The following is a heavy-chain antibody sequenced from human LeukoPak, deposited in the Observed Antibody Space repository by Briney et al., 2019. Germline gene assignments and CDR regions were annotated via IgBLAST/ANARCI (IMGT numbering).Heavy chain of an antibody. CDR3: VRTGCMHYYYYYMDV. D-gene: IGHD2-2*01. CDR2: ISWSSGSI. V-gene: IGHV3-9*03. J-gene: IGHJ6*03. CDR1: GFTFDDYA. Sequence: QSGRSLRLSCAASGFTFDDYAMHWVRQAPGKGLEWVSGISWSSGSIGYADSVKGRFTISRDNAKNSLYLQMNSLRAEDMALYYRVRTGCMHYYYYYMDVWGKGTTVTVSS.